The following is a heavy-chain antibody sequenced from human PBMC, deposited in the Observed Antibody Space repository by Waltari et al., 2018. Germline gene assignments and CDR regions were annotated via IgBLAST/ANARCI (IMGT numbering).Heavy chain of an antibody. CDR2: VNTSGKT. CDR1: GDSMSSTHL. Sequence: QLQLQQSGPGLVRPSGTLSLTCEVSGDSMSSTHLWNWVRQSPGKGLEWIGQVNTSGKTNYNPSFAGRVTVSVDTSTNQFSPKLTSATAADTAVYYCGRDRGRGLYLDSWGQGTLVTVSP. V-gene: IGHV4-4*02. CDR3: GRDRGRGLYLDS. J-gene: IGHJ4*02. D-gene: IGHD2-15*01.